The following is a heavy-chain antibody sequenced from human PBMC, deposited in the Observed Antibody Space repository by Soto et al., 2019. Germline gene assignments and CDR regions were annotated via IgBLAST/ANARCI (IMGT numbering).Heavy chain of an antibody. D-gene: IGHD6-19*01. CDR2: IYTSGGS. J-gene: IGHJ6*02. CDR1: GVSISSYY. V-gene: IGHV4-4*07. Sequence: AETLSLTCTVSGVSISSYYGSWIRQAAGKGLEWVGRIYTSGGSNYNPSLKSRVTMSVDTSKSQFTLKLSSVTAADAAVYYCAGDLAVAGTEGLSHYGMDVWGQGTTVTVSS. CDR3: AGDLAVAGTEGLSHYGMDV.